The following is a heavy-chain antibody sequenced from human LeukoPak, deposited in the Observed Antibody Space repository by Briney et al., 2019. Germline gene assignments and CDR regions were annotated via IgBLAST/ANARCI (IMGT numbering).Heavy chain of an antibody. V-gene: IGHV1-18*01. J-gene: IGHJ3*02. CDR3: ARGSLDGDYGWGAFDI. CDR1: GYTFTSYG. D-gene: IGHD4-17*01. CDR2: ISAYNGNT. Sequence: ASVKVSCKASGYTFTSYGISWVRQAPGQGLEWMGWISAYNGNTNYAQKLQGRVTMTTDTSTSTAYMELRSLRSDDTAVYYCARGSLDGDYGWGAFDIGGQGTMVTVSS.